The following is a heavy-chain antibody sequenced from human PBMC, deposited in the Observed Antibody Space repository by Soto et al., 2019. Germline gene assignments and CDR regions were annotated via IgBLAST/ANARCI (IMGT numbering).Heavy chain of an antibody. J-gene: IGHJ4*02. CDR2: ISSSRSYI. D-gene: IGHD6-6*01. Sequence: KPXGCLAPSCAALGSTFTSSSIDWARQAPGKGLEWVSSISSSRSYIYYADSVKGPFTISRDNAKNSLFLQTNSMRAEDTAVYYCARDRGGIAARPGYFAYWGQGTLVTVS. CDR3: ARDRGGIAARPGYFAY. V-gene: IGHV3-21*01. CDR1: GSTFTSSS.